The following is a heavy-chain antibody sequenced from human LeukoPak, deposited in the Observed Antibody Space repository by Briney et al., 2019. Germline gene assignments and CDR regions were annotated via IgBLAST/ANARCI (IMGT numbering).Heavy chain of an antibody. CDR1: GFTFSSYS. Sequence: PGGSLRLSCAASGFTFSSYSMNWVRQAPGKGLEWVSSISSSSSYIYYADSVKSRFTISRDNAKNSLYLQMNSLRAEDTAVYYCGYYDSSGYYPDYWGQGTLVTVSS. CDR2: ISSSSSYI. V-gene: IGHV3-21*01. J-gene: IGHJ4*02. CDR3: GYYDSSGYYPDY. D-gene: IGHD3-22*01.